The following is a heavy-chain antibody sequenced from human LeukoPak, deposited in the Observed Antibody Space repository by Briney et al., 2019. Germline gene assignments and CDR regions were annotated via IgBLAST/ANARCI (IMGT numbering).Heavy chain of an antibody. CDR2: IYPGDSDT. D-gene: IGHD6-13*01. CDR3: ARGLGYSGSWYFDY. V-gene: IGHV5-51*01. Sequence: GESLKISCKGSGYGFTSYWIARVRQMPGKGLESMGIIYPGDSDTRYSPSFQGQVTISADKSISTAYLQWSSLKASDTAMYYCARGLGYSGSWYFDYWGQGTLVTVSS. J-gene: IGHJ4*02. CDR1: GYGFTSYW.